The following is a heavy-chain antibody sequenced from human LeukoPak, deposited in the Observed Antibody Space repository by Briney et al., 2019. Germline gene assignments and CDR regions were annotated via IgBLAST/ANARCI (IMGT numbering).Heavy chain of an antibody. CDR2: INPNSGGT. D-gene: IGHD3-10*01. CDR1: GYTFTGYY. Sequence: ASVKVSCKASGYTFTGYYMHWVRQAPGQGLEWMGWINPNSGGTNYAQKFQGRVTMTRDTSISTAYMELSRLRSDDTAVYYCAREYGSGSPGFGAFDIWGQGTKVTVSS. CDR3: AREYGSGSPGFGAFDI. V-gene: IGHV1-2*02. J-gene: IGHJ3*02.